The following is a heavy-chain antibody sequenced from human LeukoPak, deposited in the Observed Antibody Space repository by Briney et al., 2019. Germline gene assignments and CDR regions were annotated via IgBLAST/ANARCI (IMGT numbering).Heavy chain of an antibody. J-gene: IGHJ4*02. D-gene: IGHD6-19*01. CDR3: AKDSSSGWSHFDY. Sequence: PGRSLRLSCAASGFTLSSYGMHWVRQAPGKGLEWVAVISYDGSNKYYADSVKGRFTISRDNSKNTLYLQMNSLRAEDTAVYYCAKDSSSGWSHFDYWGQGTLVTVSS. CDR2: ISYDGSNK. CDR1: GFTLSSYG. V-gene: IGHV3-30*18.